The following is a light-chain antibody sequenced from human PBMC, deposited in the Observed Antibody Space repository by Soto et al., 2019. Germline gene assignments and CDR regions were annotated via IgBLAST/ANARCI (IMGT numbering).Light chain of an antibody. CDR2: AAS. CDR3: QQSYSTPC. Sequence: DIQMTQSPSSLSASVGDRVTITCRASQSISSYLNWYQQKPGKAPKLLIYAASSLQSGVPSRFSGSGSGTDFTLTISSLQPEYFATYYCQQSYSTPCFGQGTKLEIK. J-gene: IGKJ2*03. V-gene: IGKV1-39*01. CDR1: QSISSY.